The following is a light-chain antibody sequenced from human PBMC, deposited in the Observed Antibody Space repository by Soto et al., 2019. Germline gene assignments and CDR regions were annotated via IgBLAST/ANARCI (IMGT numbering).Light chain of an antibody. CDR3: QHYNSDPWT. Sequence: DIEMTQSPSTLSASVGDRVTITCRASQTIRRGLAWYQQRPGKAPKVLIYDASTLESGVPARFRGSGSETQFSLTISSLQPEDSETYYCQHYNSDPWTFGQVTKVEIK. CDR1: QTIRRG. J-gene: IGKJ1*01. CDR2: DAS. V-gene: IGKV1-5*01.